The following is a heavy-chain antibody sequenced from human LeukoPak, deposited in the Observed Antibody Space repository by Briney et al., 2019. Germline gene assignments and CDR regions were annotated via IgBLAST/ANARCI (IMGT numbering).Heavy chain of an antibody. V-gene: IGHV4-59*01. D-gene: IGHD3-22*01. CDR2: IYYSGST. CDR1: GGSISSYY. CDR3: ASYSYYYDSSGYFDY. J-gene: IGHJ4*02. Sequence: SETLSLTCTVSGGSISSYYWSWIRQPPGKGLEWIGYIYYSGSTNYNPSLKSRVTISVDTSKSQFSLKLSSVTAADTAVYYCASYSYYYDSSGYFDYWGQGTLVTVSS.